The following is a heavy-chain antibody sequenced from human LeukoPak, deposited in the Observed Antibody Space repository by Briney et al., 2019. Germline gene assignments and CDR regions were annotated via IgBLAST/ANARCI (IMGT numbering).Heavy chain of an antibody. CDR3: TTVPDYYDSSGYYWIDY. D-gene: IGHD3-22*01. CDR2: IRSKTDGGTT. CDR1: GFTFSITW. V-gene: IGHV3-15*01. J-gene: IGHJ4*02. Sequence: GGSLRLSRAASGFTFSITWMSWVRQAPGKGLEWVGRIRSKTDGGTTDYAAPVKGRFTISRDDSKNTLYLQMNSLKTEDTAVYYCTTVPDYYDSSGYYWIDYWGQGTLDTVSS.